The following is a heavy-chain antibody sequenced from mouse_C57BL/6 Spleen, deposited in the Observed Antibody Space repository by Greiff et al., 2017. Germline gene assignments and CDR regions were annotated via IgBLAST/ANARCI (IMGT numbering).Heavy chain of an antibody. CDR2: INPNNGGT. V-gene: IGHV1-22*01. CDR1: GYTFTDYN. Sequence: EVQLQQSGPELVKPGASVKMSCKASGYTFTDYNMHWVKQSHGKSLEWIGYINPNNGGTSYNQKFKGKATLTVNKSSSTAYMELRGLTSEDSAVYYCARCHYGSSYVWYFDVWGTGTTVTVSS. CDR3: ARCHYGSSYVWYFDV. J-gene: IGHJ1*03. D-gene: IGHD1-1*01.